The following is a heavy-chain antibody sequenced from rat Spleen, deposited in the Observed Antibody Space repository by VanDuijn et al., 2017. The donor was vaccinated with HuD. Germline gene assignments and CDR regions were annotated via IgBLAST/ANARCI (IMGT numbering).Heavy chain of an antibody. Sequence: EVQLVETGGGLVQPGRSLKLSCVASGFSFTNYGMHWIRQAPTKGLEWVASISPSGGSTYYRDSVKGRFTISRDNAKSTLYLQMDSLRSEDTATYYCATDYSSSFDYWGQGVMVTVSS. CDR3: ATDYSSSFDY. D-gene: IGHD1-2*01. V-gene: IGHV5-19*01. CDR2: ISPSGGST. J-gene: IGHJ2*01. CDR1: GFSFTNYG.